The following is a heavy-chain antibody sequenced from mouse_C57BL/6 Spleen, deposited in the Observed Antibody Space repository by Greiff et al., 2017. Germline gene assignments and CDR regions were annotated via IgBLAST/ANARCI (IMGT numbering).Heavy chain of an antibody. CDR1: GYTFTSYW. V-gene: IGHV1-69*01. CDR2: FDPSDSYT. Sequence: QVQLQQLGAKLVMLGASVKLSCKASGYTFTSYWMHWVKQRPGQGLEWIGEFDPSDSYTNSNQNFKGKSNLTVDKSSSTAYMQLSSLTSEDSAVYYCARKGDYDVRAMDYWGQGTSVTVSS. CDR3: ARKGDYDVRAMDY. D-gene: IGHD2-4*01. J-gene: IGHJ4*01.